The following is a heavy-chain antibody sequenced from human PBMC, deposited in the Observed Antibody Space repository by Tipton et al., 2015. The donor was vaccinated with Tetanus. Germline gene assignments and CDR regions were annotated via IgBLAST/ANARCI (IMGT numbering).Heavy chain of an antibody. CDR3: ARDRGDYIYYGMDV. V-gene: IGHV1-2*02. J-gene: IGHJ6*02. CDR1: GYTFTGYY. Sequence: VQLVQSGAELKKPGASLKVSCKASGYTFTGYYMYWVRQAPGQGLEWVGWIDPNSGGTIYAQNFQGRVTMTRDTSISTVYMELSRLSSDDTAVYYCARDRGDYIYYGMDVWGPGTTVTVSS. CDR2: IDPNSGGT. D-gene: IGHD3-22*01.